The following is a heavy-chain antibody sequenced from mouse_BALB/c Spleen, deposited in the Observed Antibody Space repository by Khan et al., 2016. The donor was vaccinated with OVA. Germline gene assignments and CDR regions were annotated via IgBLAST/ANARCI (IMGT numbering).Heavy chain of an antibody. CDR2: ISSDSNTI. D-gene: IGHD1-1*01. CDR3: ATSYFYGYYFDY. V-gene: IGHV5-17*02. Sequence: EVKLMESGGGLVQSGGSRKLSCAASGFTFTSYGMHWIRQAPEKGLEWVAYISSDSNTIYYADTVKGRFTISRDNPKNTLFLQMTSRRAGDTAMYFCATSYFYGYYFDYWGQGTTLTVSS. CDR1: GFTFTSYG. J-gene: IGHJ2*01.